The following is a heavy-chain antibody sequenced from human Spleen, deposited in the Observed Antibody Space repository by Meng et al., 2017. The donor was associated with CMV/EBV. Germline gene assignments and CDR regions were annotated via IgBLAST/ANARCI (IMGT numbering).Heavy chain of an antibody. CDR2: ISSSSGYI. J-gene: IGHJ6*02. CDR1: GFTFDKYG. V-gene: IGHV3-21*06. D-gene: IGHD2-15*01. CDR3: ARDISCTTSNCYSGDFYYYYHGMEV. Sequence: GGSLRLSCAASGFTFDKYGMSWVRQAPGKGLEWVSSISSSSGYIYYADSVKGRFTISRDNSRNSLYLQMNSLSAEDTAVYYCARDISCTTSNCYSGDFYYYYHGMEVWGQGTTVTVSS.